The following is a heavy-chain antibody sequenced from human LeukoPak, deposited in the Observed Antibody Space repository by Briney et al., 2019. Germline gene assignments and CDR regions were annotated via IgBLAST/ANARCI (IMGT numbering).Heavy chain of an antibody. J-gene: IGHJ5*02. V-gene: IGHV1-8*03. D-gene: IGHD1-7*01. Sequence: GASVKVSCKASGYTFTGYYMHWVRQAPGQGLEWMGWMNPNSGRTGYAQNFQGRVTITRDTSINTAYMELSSLSSEDTAVYYCARRNFGSPRWFDPWGQGTLVTVSS. CDR2: MNPNSGRT. CDR1: GYTFTGYY. CDR3: ARRNFGSPRWFDP.